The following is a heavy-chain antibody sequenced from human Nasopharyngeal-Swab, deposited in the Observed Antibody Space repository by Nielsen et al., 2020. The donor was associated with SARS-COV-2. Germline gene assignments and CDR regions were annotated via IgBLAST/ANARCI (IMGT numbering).Heavy chain of an antibody. J-gene: IGHJ4*02. D-gene: IGHD3-10*01. CDR2: IHGDGRNT. Sequence: GGSLRLSCAASGFTFRTYWMHWVRQAPGKGLEWISEIHGDGRNTNYADSVKGRFTISRDNAKSTLYLQMNSLRVEDTAVYYCVRGNYGVDYWGQGTLVTVSS. CDR1: GFTFRTYW. CDR3: VRGNYGVDY. V-gene: IGHV3-74*01.